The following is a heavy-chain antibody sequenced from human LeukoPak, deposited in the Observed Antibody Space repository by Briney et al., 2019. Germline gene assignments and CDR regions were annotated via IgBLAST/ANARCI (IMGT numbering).Heavy chain of an antibody. CDR3: ARGASWGLYYYYYMDV. D-gene: IGHD7-27*01. J-gene: IGHJ6*03. CDR1: GGSISSYY. CDR2: IYYSGST. Sequence: SETLSLTCTVSGGSISSYYWSWIRQPPGKGREWIGYIYYSGSTNYNPSLKSRVTISVDTSKNQFSLKLSSVTAADTAVYYCARGASWGLYYYYYMDVWGKGPTVTVSS. V-gene: IGHV4-59*01.